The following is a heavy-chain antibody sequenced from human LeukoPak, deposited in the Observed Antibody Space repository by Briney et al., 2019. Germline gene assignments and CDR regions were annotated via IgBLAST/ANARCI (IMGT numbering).Heavy chain of an antibody. J-gene: IGHJ6*03. CDR2: ISSSGSTI. CDR1: GFTFSDYY. CDR3: ARDEEVWTYSGGRRAYYYYMDV. D-gene: IGHD6-19*01. Sequence: PGGSLRLSCAASGFTFSDYYMSWIRQAPGKGLEWVSYISSSGSTIYYADSVKGRFTISRDNAKNSLYLQMNSLRAEDTAVYYCARDEEVWTYSGGRRAYYYYMDVWGKGTTVTVSS. V-gene: IGHV3-11*01.